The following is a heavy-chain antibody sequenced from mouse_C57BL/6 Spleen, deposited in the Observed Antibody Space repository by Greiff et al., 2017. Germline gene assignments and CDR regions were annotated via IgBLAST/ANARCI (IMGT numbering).Heavy chain of an antibody. Sequence: DVMLVESGGGLVKPGGSLKLSCAASGFTFSDYGMHWVRQAPEKGLEWVAYISSGSSTIYYADTVKGRFTLSRDNAKNTLFLQMTSLRSEDTAMYYCAGNYGYDRYYAMDYWGQGTSVTVSS. D-gene: IGHD2-2*01. CDR1: GFTFSDYG. J-gene: IGHJ4*01. V-gene: IGHV5-17*01. CDR2: ISSGSSTI. CDR3: AGNYGYDRYYAMDY.